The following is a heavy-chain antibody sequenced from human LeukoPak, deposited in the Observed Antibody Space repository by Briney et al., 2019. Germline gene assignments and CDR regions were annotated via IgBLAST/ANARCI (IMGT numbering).Heavy chain of an antibody. CDR3: ARNMGGSHDAFDI. CDR2: ISSSRSYI. Sequence: GGSLRLSCAASGFTFSSYSMNWVRQAPGKGLEWVSFISSSRSYIYYADSVKGRFTISRDNAKNSLYLQMNSLRAEDTAVYYCARNMGGSHDAFDIWGQGTMVTVSS. V-gene: IGHV3-21*01. CDR1: GFTFSSYS. D-gene: IGHD2-15*01. J-gene: IGHJ3*02.